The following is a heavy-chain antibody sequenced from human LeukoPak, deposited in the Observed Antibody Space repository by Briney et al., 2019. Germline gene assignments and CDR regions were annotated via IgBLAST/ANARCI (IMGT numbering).Heavy chain of an antibody. V-gene: IGHV3-33*01. CDR2: IWYDGSDK. D-gene: IGHD5-24*01. Sequence: PGRSLRLSCEASGFTFSTYGMHWVRQAPGKGLEWVAVIWYDGSDKYYADSVKGRFTISRDNSKNTLYLQMNSLRAEDTAVYYCAREGLGDGYKLPGPFDYWGQGTLVTVSS. J-gene: IGHJ4*02. CDR1: GFTFSTYG. CDR3: AREGLGDGYKLPGPFDY.